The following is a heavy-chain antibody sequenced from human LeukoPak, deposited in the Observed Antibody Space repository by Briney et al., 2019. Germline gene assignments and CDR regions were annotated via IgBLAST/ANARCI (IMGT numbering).Heavy chain of an antibody. D-gene: IGHD2-21*01. CDR3: ARDQHIVVVNAIDY. J-gene: IGHJ4*02. Sequence: GGSLRLSCAASGFAFNTYAMSWVRQAPGKGLEWVSTVSGSDASTDYADSVKGRFSISRDNSKNMLYLQMNSLRAEDTAVYYCARDQHIVVVNAIDYWGQGTLVTVSS. CDR1: GFAFNTYA. CDR2: VSGSDAST. V-gene: IGHV3-23*01.